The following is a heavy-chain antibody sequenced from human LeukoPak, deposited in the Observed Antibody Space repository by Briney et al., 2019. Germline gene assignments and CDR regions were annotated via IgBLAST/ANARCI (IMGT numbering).Heavy chain of an antibody. Sequence: PGGSLRLSCAPSGFTFSDYYMTWIREAPGKGLEWIGYIYYSGNTNYNPSLKSRVTISVDTSKNQFSLKLSSVTAADTAVYYFARVQEYSSGQGYFDLWGRGTLVTVSS. J-gene: IGHJ2*01. CDR1: GFTFSDYY. D-gene: IGHD6-19*01. V-gene: IGHV4-59*01. CDR2: IYYSGNT. CDR3: ARVQEYSSGQGYFDL.